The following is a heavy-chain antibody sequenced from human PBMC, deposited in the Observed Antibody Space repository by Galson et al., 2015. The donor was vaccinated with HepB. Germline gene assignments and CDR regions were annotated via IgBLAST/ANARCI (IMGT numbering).Heavy chain of an antibody. Sequence: SLRLSCAASGLTLYRYNMNWVRQAPGKGLEWVSTISDSGAITYHADSVKGRFAISRDNSKNTLYLQMNSLRAEDTAVYYCARRYCSGDTCYGLFDYWGQGTLVTVSS. CDR2: ISDSGAIT. J-gene: IGHJ4*02. CDR1: GLTLYRYN. CDR3: ARRYCSGDTCYGLFDY. D-gene: IGHD2-15*01. V-gene: IGHV3-23*01.